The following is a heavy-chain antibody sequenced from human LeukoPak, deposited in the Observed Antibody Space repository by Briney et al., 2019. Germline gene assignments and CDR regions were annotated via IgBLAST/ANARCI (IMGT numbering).Heavy chain of an antibody. D-gene: IGHD1-26*01. CDR3: GRGEKPYDY. CDR2: INAYNGNT. CDR1: GYTFTYYA. J-gene: IGHJ4*02. Sequence: ASVKVSYKTSGYTFTYYAISWVRQAAGQGLEWMGWINAYNGNTNDAQKFQGRVTMTTDTSTSTAYMELRSLRSDDTAVYYCGRGEKPYDYWGQGTLVYVSS. V-gene: IGHV1-18*01.